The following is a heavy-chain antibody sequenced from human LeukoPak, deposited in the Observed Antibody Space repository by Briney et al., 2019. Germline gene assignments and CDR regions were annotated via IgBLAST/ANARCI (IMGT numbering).Heavy chain of an antibody. D-gene: IGHD5-24*01. CDR2: ISYDGSNN. CDR3: PRGQRAHVEYSYFMDV. Sequence: RPGGSLRLSCAASGFTFSSYAMSWVRQAPGKGLEWVAVISYDGSNNYYADSVKGRFTISRDNSKNTLYLQMNSLRAEDTAVYYCPRGQRAHVEYSYFMDVWGKGTTVTISS. J-gene: IGHJ6*03. V-gene: IGHV3-30*04. CDR1: GFTFSSYA.